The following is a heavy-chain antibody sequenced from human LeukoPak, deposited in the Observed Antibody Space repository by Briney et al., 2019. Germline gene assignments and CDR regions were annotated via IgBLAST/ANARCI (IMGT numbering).Heavy chain of an antibody. V-gene: IGHV5-51*01. D-gene: IGHD3-3*01. Sequence: GESLKISCQTSGYSFTNYWIGWVRQMPGKGLEWMGIIFLSDSDTRYSPSFQGQVTISADKSISTAYLQWSSLKASDTAKYYCARLPVYYDFWSGYYFDYWGQGTLVTVSS. CDR3: ARLPVYYDFWSGYYFDY. CDR2: IFLSDSDT. J-gene: IGHJ4*02. CDR1: GYSFTNYW.